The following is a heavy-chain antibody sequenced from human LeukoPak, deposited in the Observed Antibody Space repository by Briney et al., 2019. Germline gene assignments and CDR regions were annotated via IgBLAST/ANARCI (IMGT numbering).Heavy chain of an antibody. V-gene: IGHV5-51*01. Sequence: GESLKISCKGSGYSFNSHWIGWVRQRPGKGLEWMGIFHPGDSESRYSPSFQGHVTMSADQTITTAYLQWNSLKASDTAIYYCARRPYYYGMDVWGQGTAVTVSS. CDR1: GYSFNSHW. CDR3: ARRPYYYGMDV. J-gene: IGHJ6*02. CDR2: FHPGDSES.